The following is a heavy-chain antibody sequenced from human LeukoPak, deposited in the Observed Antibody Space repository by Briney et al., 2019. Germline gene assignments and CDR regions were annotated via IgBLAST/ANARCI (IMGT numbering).Heavy chain of an antibody. CDR1: GFTFSSYA. Sequence: GGSLRLSCAASGFTFSSYAMHWVRQAPGKGLEWVAVISYDGSNKYYADSVKGRFTISRDNSKNTLYLQMNSLRAEDTAVYYCARARAIARPFDYWGQGTLVTVSS. CDR3: ARARAIARPFDY. J-gene: IGHJ4*02. D-gene: IGHD6-13*01. V-gene: IGHV3-30-3*01. CDR2: ISYDGSNK.